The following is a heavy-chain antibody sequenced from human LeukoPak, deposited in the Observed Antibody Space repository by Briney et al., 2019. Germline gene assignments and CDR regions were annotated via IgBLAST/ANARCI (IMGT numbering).Heavy chain of an antibody. CDR1: GFTFSSYA. CDR3: VKADYYDSSGYFGGD. V-gene: IGHV3-64D*06. Sequence: GGSLRLSCSASGFTFSSYAMHWVRQAPGKGLEYVSAISSNGGSTYYADSVKGRFTISRDNSKNALYLQMSSLRAEDTAVYYCVKADYYDSSGYFGGDWDQGTLVTVSS. J-gene: IGHJ4*02. D-gene: IGHD3-22*01. CDR2: ISSNGGST.